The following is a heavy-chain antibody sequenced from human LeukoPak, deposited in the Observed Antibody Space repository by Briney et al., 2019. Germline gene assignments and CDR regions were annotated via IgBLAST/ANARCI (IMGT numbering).Heavy chain of an antibody. CDR2: IRTDGDT. CDR1: GFTFSNYW. Sequence: GGSLRLSCAASGFTFSNYWMHWVRQAPDKGLMWVSRIRTDGDTSYADSVRGRFTISRDNSKNTLYLQMNSLRAEDMAVYYCARDARVGDPLDYWGQGTLVTVSS. V-gene: IGHV3-74*01. J-gene: IGHJ4*02. CDR3: ARDARVGDPLDY. D-gene: IGHD4-17*01.